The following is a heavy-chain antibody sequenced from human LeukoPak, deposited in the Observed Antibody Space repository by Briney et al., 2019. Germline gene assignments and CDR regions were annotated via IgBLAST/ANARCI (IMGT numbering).Heavy chain of an antibody. J-gene: IGHJ3*01. CDR2: ISGSGGST. V-gene: IGHV3-23*01. D-gene: IGHD6-19*01. CDR1: GFTFSSYA. CDR3: AKGGLIAVAGFY. Sequence: GGSLRLSCAASGFTFSSYAMSWVRQAPGKGLEWVSAISGSGGSTYYADSVKGRFTISRDNSKNTLYLQMNGLRAEDTAVYYCAKGGLIAVAGFYWGQGTMVTVSS.